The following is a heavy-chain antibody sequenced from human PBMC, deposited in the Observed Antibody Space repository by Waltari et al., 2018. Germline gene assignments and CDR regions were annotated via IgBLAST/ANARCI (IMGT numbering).Heavy chain of an antibody. CDR3: ARGTPAAILAWLTRGANWFDP. CDR2: INHSGST. CDR1: GGSFSGYY. D-gene: IGHD2-2*02. Sequence: QVQLQQWGAGLLKPSETLSLTCAVYGGSFSGYYWSRIRQPPGKGLEWIGEINHSGSTNYNPSLKSRVTISVDTSKNQFSLKLSSVTAADTAVYYCARGTPAAILAWLTRGANWFDPWGQGTLVTVSS. J-gene: IGHJ5*02. V-gene: IGHV4-34*01.